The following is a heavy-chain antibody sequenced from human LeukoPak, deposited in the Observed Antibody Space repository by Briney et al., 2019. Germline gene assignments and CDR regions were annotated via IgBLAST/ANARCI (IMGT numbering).Heavy chain of an antibody. CDR2: ISDDFGT. CDR1: GFTFSRYA. J-gene: IGHJ4*02. CDR3: ARGNSGHCSGATCYALGY. V-gene: IGHV3-23*01. Sequence: GGSLRLSCAAPGFTFSRYAVSYLRQAPGKGLEWVAAISDDFGTYHADSVKGRFTISRDNSRNTLYLQMTSLRAEDTAVYYCARGNSGHCSGATCYALGYWGQGTLVTVSS. D-gene: IGHD2-2*01.